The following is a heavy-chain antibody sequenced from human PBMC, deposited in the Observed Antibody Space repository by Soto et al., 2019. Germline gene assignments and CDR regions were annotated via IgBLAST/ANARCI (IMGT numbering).Heavy chain of an antibody. CDR2: IYYSGST. D-gene: IGHD3-10*01. J-gene: IGHJ6*02. V-gene: IGHV4-39*01. CDR1: GGSISSSSYY. CDR3: ARLGESGYGMDV. Sequence: SETRSLTCTVSGGSISSSSYYWGWIRQPPGKGLEWIGSIYYSGSTYYNPSLKSRVTISVDTSKNQFSLKLSSVTAADTAVYYCARLGESGYGMDVWGQGTTVT.